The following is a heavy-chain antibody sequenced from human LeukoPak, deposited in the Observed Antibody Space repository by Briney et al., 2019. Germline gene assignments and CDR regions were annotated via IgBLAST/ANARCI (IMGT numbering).Heavy chain of an antibody. Sequence: GGSLRLSCVASGFSFSDHTMTWVRRTPGKGLEWVASVSAKSSFIYYGDSLRDRLTISRDNSKNALYLQMNSLRVDDSSMYYCAREADPTTFGVTIDYWGQGILVAVSS. D-gene: IGHD3-3*01. J-gene: IGHJ4*02. V-gene: IGHV3-21*06. CDR3: AREADPTTFGVTIDY. CDR1: GFSFSDHT. CDR2: VSAKSSFI.